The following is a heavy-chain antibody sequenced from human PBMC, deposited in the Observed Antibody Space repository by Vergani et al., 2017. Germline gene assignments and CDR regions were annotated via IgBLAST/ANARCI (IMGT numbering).Heavy chain of an antibody. Sequence: QVQLLQSGAEVKKPGASVKVSCKASGYTFTSYYMHGLRQAPGQGFEWMGIINPSGGSTSYAQKFKGRVTMTRDTSTSTVYMELSSLRSEDTAVYYCTRGCYYDTSAYWAYWGQGTLVTVSS. D-gene: IGHD3-22*01. CDR1: GYTFTSYY. V-gene: IGHV1-46*03. CDR3: TRGCYYDTSAYWAY. J-gene: IGHJ4*02. CDR2: INPSGGST.